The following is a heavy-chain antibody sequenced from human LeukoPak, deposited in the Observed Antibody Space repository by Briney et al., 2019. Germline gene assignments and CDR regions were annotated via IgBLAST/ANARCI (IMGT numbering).Heavy chain of an antibody. J-gene: IGHJ4*02. CDR1: GFTFSDFD. CDR2: ISTSGSNT. V-gene: IGHV3-21*01. CDR3: ARGDGGDF. Sequence: GGSLRLSCVASGFTFSDFDMNWVRQAPGKGLEWVSSISTSGSNTYYADSVRGRFTISRDNAKNSLYLEMSSLRVEDTALYHCARGDGGDFWGQGTLVTVSS.